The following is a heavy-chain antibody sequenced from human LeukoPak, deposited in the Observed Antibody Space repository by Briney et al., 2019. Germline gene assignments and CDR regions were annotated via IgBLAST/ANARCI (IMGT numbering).Heavy chain of an antibody. J-gene: IGHJ4*02. Sequence: GGSLRLSCAASGFTFSSYAMSWVRQAPGKGLEWVSAISGSGGSTYYADSVKGRFTISRDNSKNTLYLQMNSLRAEDTAVYYCARIITIFGVVIGYFDYWGQGTLVTVSS. CDR2: ISGSGGST. D-gene: IGHD3-3*01. CDR3: ARIITIFGVVIGYFDY. V-gene: IGHV3-23*01. CDR1: GFTFSSYA.